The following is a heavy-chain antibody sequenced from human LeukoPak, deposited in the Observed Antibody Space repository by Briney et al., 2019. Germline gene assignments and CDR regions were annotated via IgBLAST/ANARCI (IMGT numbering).Heavy chain of an antibody. J-gene: IGHJ4*02. CDR1: GGTFSSYA. D-gene: IGHD1-1*01. V-gene: IGHV1-69*13. Sequence: SVKVSCKASGGTFSSYAISWVRQAPGQGLEWMGGIIPIFGTANYAQKFQGRVTITADESTSTAYMELSSLRSEDTAVYYCARVYTSTGLNYFDYWGQGTLVTVSS. CDR2: IIPIFGTA. CDR3: ARVYTSTGLNYFDY.